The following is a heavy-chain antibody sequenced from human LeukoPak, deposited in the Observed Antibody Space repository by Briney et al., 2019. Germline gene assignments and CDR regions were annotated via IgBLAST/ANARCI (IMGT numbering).Heavy chain of an antibody. D-gene: IGHD1-7*01. CDR2: IYYSGST. V-gene: IGHV4-39*01. CDR1: GGSISSGGYY. CDR3: ASTLYNWNYVYFDY. Sequence: TSETLSLTCTVSGGSISSGGYYWGWIRQPPGKGLEWIGSIYYSGSTYYNPSLKSRVTISVDTSKNQFSLKLSSVTAADTAVYYCASTLYNWNYVYFDYWGQGTLVTVSS. J-gene: IGHJ4*02.